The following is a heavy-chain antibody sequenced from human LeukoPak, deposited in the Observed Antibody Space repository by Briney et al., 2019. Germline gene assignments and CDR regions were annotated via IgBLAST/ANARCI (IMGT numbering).Heavy chain of an antibody. D-gene: IGHD6-13*01. CDR1: GGSFSGYY. CDR2: INHSGST. J-gene: IGHJ6*03. CDR3: ARHGPGTAAAGMYYYYMDV. Sequence: ASETLSLTCAVYGGSFSGYYWSWIRQPPGKGLEWIGEINHSGSTNYNPSLKSRVTISVDTSKNQFSLKLSSVTAADTAVYYCARHGPGTAAAGMYYYYMDVWGKGTTVTISS. V-gene: IGHV4-34*01.